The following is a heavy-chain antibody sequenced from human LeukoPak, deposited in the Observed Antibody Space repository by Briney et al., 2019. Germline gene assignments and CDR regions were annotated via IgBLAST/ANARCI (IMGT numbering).Heavy chain of an antibody. J-gene: IGHJ4*02. V-gene: IGHV3-30*02. CDR1: GFTFSSYG. D-gene: IGHD2-21*01. CDR3: APRVVVITAPFDY. CDR2: IRYDGTNK. Sequence: PGGSLRLSCAASGFTFSSYGMHWVRQAPGKGLEWVAFIRYDGTNKYYADSVKGRFTISRDNSKNTLYLQMNSRRAEDTAVYYCAPRVVVITAPFDYWGQGTLVTVSS.